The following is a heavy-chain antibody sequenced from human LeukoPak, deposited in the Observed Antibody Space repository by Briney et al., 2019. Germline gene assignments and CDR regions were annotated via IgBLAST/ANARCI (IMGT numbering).Heavy chain of an antibody. J-gene: IGHJ4*02. V-gene: IGHV3-23*01. CDR2: ISGSGGST. CDR1: GFTFSSYA. CDR3: AKGTYYDSWSGYLFDY. D-gene: IGHD3-3*01. Sequence: PGGSLRLSCAASGFTFSSYAMSWVRQAPGKGLEWVSAISGSGGSTYYADSVKGRFTISRDNSKNTLYLQMNSLRAEDTAVYYCAKGTYYDSWSGYLFDYWGQGTLVTVSS.